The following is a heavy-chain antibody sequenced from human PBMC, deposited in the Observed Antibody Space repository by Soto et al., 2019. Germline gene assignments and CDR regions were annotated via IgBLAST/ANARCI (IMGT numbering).Heavy chain of an antibody. CDR2: IYPGDSDT. V-gene: IGHV5-51*01. CDR3: ARGSGSYYNGGDNWFDP. Sequence: GESLKISCKGSGYSFTSYWIGWVRQMPGKGLEWMGIIYPGDSDTRYSPSFQGQVTISADKSINTAYLQWSSLKASDTAMYYCARGSGSYYNGGDNWFDPWGQGTLVTVSS. J-gene: IGHJ5*02. CDR1: GYSFTSYW. D-gene: IGHD3-10*01.